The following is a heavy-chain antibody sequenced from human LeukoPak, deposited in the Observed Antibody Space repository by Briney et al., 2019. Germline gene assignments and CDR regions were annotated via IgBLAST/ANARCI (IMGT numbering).Heavy chain of an antibody. CDR3: ATGNYGPIGARSYYYYYMDV. V-gene: IGHV1-24*01. CDR1: GYTFTGYY. J-gene: IGHJ6*03. Sequence: GASAKVSCKASGYTFTGYYMHWVRQAPGKGLEWMGGFDPEDGETIYAQKFQGRVTMTEDTSTDTAYMELSSLRSEDTAVYYCATGNYGPIGARSYYYYYMDVWGKGTTVTISS. D-gene: IGHD4-17*01. CDR2: FDPEDGET.